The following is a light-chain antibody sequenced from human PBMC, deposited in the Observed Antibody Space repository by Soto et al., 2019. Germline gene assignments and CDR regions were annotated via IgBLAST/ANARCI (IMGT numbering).Light chain of an antibody. CDR2: DVT. V-gene: IGLV2-11*01. CDR3: CSYAGSFPH. CDR1: XXDIGAYKF. Sequence: QSALTQPRSVSGSPGXXVTISCTXXXXDIGAYKFVSWYQLYPGKAPKLMIYDVTKRPSGVPDRFSGSKSGNTASLTISGLQADDEAEYYCCSYAGSFPHFGGGTKLTVL. J-gene: IGLJ2*01.